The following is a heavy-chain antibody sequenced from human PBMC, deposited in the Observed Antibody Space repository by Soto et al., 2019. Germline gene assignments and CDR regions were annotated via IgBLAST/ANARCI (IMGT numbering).Heavy chain of an antibody. Sequence: ASVKVSCKASGYTFTSYGISWMRQAPGQGLEWMGWISAYNGNTNYAQKLQGRVTMTTDTSTSTAYMELRSLRSDDTAVYYCARILTNGVCQECAFDIWGQGTMVTVSS. CDR1: GYTFTSYG. V-gene: IGHV1-18*01. CDR2: ISAYNGNT. D-gene: IGHD2-8*01. CDR3: ARILTNGVCQECAFDI. J-gene: IGHJ3*02.